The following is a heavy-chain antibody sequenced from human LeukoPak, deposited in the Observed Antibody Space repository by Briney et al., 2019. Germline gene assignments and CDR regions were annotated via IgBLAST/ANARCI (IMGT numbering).Heavy chain of an antibody. CDR1: GGSIGTYY. CDR2: IYVTGT. D-gene: IGHD3-16*02. V-gene: IGHV4-59*08. Sequence: SETLSLTCTVSGGSIGTYYWSWVRQSPRPGLEWIGYIYVTGTRYNPYLQSRVTISVDRSRNQFFLKMTSVTAADTAVYYCARHIGGGIEDMDVWGRGTKVTVSS. J-gene: IGHJ6*03. CDR3: ARHIGGGIEDMDV.